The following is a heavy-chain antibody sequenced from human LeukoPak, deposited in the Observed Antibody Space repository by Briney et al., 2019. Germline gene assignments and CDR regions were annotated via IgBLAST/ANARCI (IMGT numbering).Heavy chain of an antibody. D-gene: IGHD2-21*02. CDR3: ASSCGGDCYGYYFDY. V-gene: IGHV1-69*13. CDR1: GGTFSSYA. J-gene: IGHJ4*02. Sequence: ASVKVSCKASGGTFSSYAISWVRQASGQGLEWMGGIIPIFGTANYAQKFQGRVTITADESTSTAYMELSSLRSEDTAVYYCASSCGGDCYGYYFDYWGQGTLVTVSS. CDR2: IIPIFGTA.